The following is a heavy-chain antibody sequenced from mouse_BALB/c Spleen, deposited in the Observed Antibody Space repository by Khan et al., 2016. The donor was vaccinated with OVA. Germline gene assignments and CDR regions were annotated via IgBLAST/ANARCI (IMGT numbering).Heavy chain of an antibody. Sequence: DLVKPGASVKLSCKASGYTFTSYWINWIKQRPGQGLEWVGQISPGSGSAYYNEVFKDKATLTIDTSSTTAYIQLSSLSSEDSAVYFYATSNYYGRSLYAMDYWGQGTSVTVSS. CDR1: GYTFTSYW. CDR2: ISPGSGSA. D-gene: IGHD1-1*01. CDR3: ATSNYYGRSLYAMDY. V-gene: IGHV1S41*01. J-gene: IGHJ4*01.